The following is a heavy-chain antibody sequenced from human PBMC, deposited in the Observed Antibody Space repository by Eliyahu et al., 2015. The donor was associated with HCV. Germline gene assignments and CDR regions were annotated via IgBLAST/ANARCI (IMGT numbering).Heavy chain of an antibody. CDR2: IXTAGSTT. V-gene: IGHV3-74*01. J-gene: IGHJ3*02. CDR1: GFXLSSYW. D-gene: IGHD1-1*01. Sequence: EVXLVESGGGLVQPGGSLXLSCAASGFXLSSYWMHXVRQAPGKGLVWVSXIXTAGSTTXYADXVKGRFTLSRDNAKNTLYLQMNSLRAEDTAVYYCARDQDDEGDAFDIWGQGTMVTVSS. CDR3: ARDQDDEGDAFDI.